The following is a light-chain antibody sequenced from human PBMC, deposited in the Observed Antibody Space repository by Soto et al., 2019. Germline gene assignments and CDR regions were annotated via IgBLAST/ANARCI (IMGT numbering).Light chain of an antibody. CDR2: GNN. J-gene: IGLJ2*01. Sequence: QSVLTQPPSVSGAPGQRVTISCTGSSSNIGANYDVHWYQRLPGTAPKLLIYGNNNRPSGVPDRFSGYKSAYSASLAITGLQAADESDYYCQSFDSSLTGWIFGGGTKLTVL. CDR1: SSNIGANYD. CDR3: QSFDSSLTGWI. V-gene: IGLV1-40*01.